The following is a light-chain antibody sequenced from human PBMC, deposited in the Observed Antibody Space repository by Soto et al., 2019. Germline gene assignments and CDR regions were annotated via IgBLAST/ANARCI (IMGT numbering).Light chain of an antibody. V-gene: IGLV6-57*01. J-gene: IGLJ3*02. CDR1: SGSIASNY. CDR2: EDN. Sequence: NFMLTQPHSVSESKGKTVIISCTRSSGSIASNYVQWYQQRPGSSPTTVIYEDNQRPSGVPDRFSGSIDSSFNSASLTISGLETEDEADYYCQSYDATNQVFGGGTKLTVL. CDR3: QSYDATNQV.